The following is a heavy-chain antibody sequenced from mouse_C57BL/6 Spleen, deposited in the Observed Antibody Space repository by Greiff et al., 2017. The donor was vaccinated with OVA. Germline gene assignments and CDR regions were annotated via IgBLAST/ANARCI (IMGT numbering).Heavy chain of an antibody. Sequence: QVQLQQPGAELVRPGSSVKLSCKASGYTFTSYWMHWVKQRPIQGLEWIGNIDPSDSETHYNQKFKDKATLTVDKSSSTAYMQLSSLTSEDSAVYDCARPPITGKGWYFDVWGTGTTVTVSS. CDR2: IDPSDSET. D-gene: IGHD4-1*01. V-gene: IGHV1-52*01. CDR3: ARPPITGKGWYFDV. CDR1: GYTFTSYW. J-gene: IGHJ1*03.